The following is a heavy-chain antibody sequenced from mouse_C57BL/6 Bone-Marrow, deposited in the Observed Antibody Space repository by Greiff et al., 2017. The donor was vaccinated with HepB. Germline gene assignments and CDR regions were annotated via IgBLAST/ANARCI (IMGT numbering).Heavy chain of an antibody. D-gene: IGHD4-1*01. CDR1: GYAFSSSW. CDR3: AIGTGDYAMDY. CDR2: IYPGDGDT. J-gene: IGHJ4*01. Sequence: VQLQQSGPELVKPGASVKISCKASGYAFSSSWMNWVKQRPGKGLEWIGRIYPGDGDTNYNGKFKGKATLTADKSSSTAYMQLSSLTSEDSAVYFCAIGTGDYAMDYWGQGTSVTVSS. V-gene: IGHV1-82*01.